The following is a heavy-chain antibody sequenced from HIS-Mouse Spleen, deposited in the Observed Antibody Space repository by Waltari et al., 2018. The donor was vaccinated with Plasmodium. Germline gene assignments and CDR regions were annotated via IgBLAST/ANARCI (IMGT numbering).Heavy chain of an antibody. D-gene: IGHD1-1*01. CDR1: GFTFRSYD. CDR2: IGTAGDT. Sequence: EVQLVESGGGVVQPGGSLRLSWAASGFTFRSYDMHWGRQATGKGLEWVSAIGTAGDTYYPGSVKGRFTISRENAKNSLYLQMNSLRAGDTAVYYCARGRWNHAFDIWGQGTMVTVSS. CDR3: ARGRWNHAFDI. J-gene: IGHJ3*02. V-gene: IGHV3-13*01.